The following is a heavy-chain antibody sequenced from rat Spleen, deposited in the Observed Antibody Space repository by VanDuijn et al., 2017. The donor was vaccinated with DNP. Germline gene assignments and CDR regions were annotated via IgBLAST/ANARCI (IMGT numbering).Heavy chain of an antibody. CDR3: TRDPNWYYFDY. CDR2: ISYSGTT. CDR1: GFSITSHY. Sequence: EVQLQESGPGLVKPSQSLSLTCSVTGFSITSHYWGWIRKFPGNKMEWIGHISYSGTTTYSPSLKSRISITRDTSKNQFFLQLNSVTTEDTAIYFCTRDPNWYYFDYWGQGVKVTVSA. J-gene: IGHJ2*01. V-gene: IGHV3-1*01. D-gene: IGHD5-1*01.